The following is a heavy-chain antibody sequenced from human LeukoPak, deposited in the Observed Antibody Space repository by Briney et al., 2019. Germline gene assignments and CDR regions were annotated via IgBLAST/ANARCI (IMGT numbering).Heavy chain of an antibody. CDR2: ISGSGGST. V-gene: IGHV3-23*01. CDR1: GFTFSSYA. D-gene: IGHD3-3*02. J-gene: IGHJ4*02. CDR3: AISGSSRGADFDY. Sequence: GGSLRLSCAASGFTFSSYATSWVRQAPGKGLEWVSAISGSGGSTYYADSVKGRFTISRDNSKNTLYLQMNSPRAEDTAVYYCAISGSSRGADFDYWGQGTLVTVSP.